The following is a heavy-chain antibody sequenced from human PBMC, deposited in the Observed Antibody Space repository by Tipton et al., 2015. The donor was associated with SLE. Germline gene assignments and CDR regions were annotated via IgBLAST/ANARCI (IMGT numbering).Heavy chain of an antibody. V-gene: IGHV4-4*08. D-gene: IGHD3-16*02. CDR2: VYTGGAT. Sequence: TLSLTCTVSGGSISSYYWGWIRQPPGKGLEWIGHVYTGGATTYNPSLESRVTISLDTSKNHFSLYLTSVTAADTAVYYCARSEGFQLLFQFLEHWGQGTPVTVSS. CDR3: ARSEGFQLLFQFLEH. J-gene: IGHJ1*01. CDR1: GGSISSYY.